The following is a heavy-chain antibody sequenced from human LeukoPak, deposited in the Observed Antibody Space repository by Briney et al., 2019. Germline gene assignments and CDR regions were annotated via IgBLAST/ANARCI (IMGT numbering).Heavy chain of an antibody. Sequence: PSETLSLTCAVSGDSININNWWSWVRQPPGKGLEWIGEVYHSGSTNYNPSLKSRVTISVDTSKNQFSLKLSSVTAANTAVYYCARGTPAPADWSFDYWGQGTLVTVSS. J-gene: IGHJ4*02. CDR1: GDSININNW. CDR3: ARGTPAPADWSFDY. V-gene: IGHV4-4*02. D-gene: IGHD3-9*01. CDR2: VYHSGST.